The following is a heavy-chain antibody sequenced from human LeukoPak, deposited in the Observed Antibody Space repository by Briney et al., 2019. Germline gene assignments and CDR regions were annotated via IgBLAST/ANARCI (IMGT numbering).Heavy chain of an antibody. Sequence: ASVKVSCKAYGYTFTSYYMRWVRQAAGQGLEWMGRINPNSGGTNYAQKFQGRVTMTRDTSISTAYMELSRLRSDDTAVYYCARDSLYIVGVTEAFDIWGEGGMVTVSS. D-gene: IGHD1-26*01. V-gene: IGHV1-2*06. J-gene: IGHJ3*02. CDR2: INPNSGGT. CDR3: ARDSLYIVGVTEAFDI. CDR1: GYTFTSYY.